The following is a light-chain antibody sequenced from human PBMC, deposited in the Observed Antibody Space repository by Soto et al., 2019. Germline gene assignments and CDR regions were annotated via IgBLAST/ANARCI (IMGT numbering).Light chain of an antibody. CDR2: DTS. CDR3: FLSYSDAVV. J-gene: IGLJ3*02. Sequence: QAVVTRAPSLTVSPGGTVTLTCGSITGVVTIGHHPHWFQQKPGQAPMTLIYDTSNTHSWTPARFSGSLLGGKAALTLSGAQLDDEAEYYCFLSYSDAVVFGGGTKVTVL. V-gene: IGLV7-46*01. CDR1: TGVVTIGHH.